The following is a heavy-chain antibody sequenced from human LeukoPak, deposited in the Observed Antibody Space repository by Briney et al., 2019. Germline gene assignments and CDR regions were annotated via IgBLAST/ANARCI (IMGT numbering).Heavy chain of an antibody. CDR1: GYTFTYRY. CDR3: ARSKFTENAFDI. J-gene: IGHJ3*02. V-gene: IGHV1-45*02. CDR2: ITPFNGNT. Sequence: ASVKVSCKASGYTFTYRYLHWVRQAPGQALEWMGWITPFNGNTNYAQKFQDRVTITRDRSMSTAYMELSSLRSEATAMYYCARSKFTENAFDIWGQGTMVTVSS.